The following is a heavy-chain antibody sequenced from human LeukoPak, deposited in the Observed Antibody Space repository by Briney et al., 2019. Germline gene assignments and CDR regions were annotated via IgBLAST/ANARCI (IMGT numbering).Heavy chain of an antibody. J-gene: IGHJ4*02. V-gene: IGHV3-9*01. Sequence: GRPLRLSCIGSGFTFGVYDLHWVPQAPGKGLECVAGISWDSQTRDYAYSVRGRFTISRDNAKNSLYLQMESLTTDDTAFYYCAKDTEQWLVHVYSWGQGTRVTVSS. CDR2: ISWDSQTR. D-gene: IGHD6-19*01. CDR3: AKDTEQWLVHVYS. CDR1: GFTFGVYD.